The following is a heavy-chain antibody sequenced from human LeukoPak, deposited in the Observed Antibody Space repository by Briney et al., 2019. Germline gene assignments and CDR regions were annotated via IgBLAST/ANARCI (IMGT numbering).Heavy chain of an antibody. CDR1: GFTFSSCA. V-gene: IGHV3-23*01. D-gene: IGHD6-13*01. Sequence: GSLRLSCAASGFTFSSCAMSWVRQAPGKGLEWVSTITGGGTSTYYADSVKGRFTISRDNSKNTLFLQMASLGAGDTAIYYCAKGLYTSSGYHFQSWGQGTLVTVSS. J-gene: IGHJ4*02. CDR3: AKGLYTSSGYHFQS. CDR2: ITGGGTST.